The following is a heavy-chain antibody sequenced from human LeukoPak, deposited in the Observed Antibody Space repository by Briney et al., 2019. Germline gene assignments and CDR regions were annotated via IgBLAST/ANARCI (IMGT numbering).Heavy chain of an antibody. D-gene: IGHD5-24*01. J-gene: IGHJ6*02. Sequence: PGGSLRLSCAASGFIFNAYSMNWVRQTPGKGLEWVSSMSSSNKFIYYADSVKGRFTISRDNAKNSPYLQMNNLRAEDTAGYYCTRDRIVEMAKMYYYYYGMDVWGQGTTVTVSS. V-gene: IGHV3-21*01. CDR1: GFIFNAYS. CDR2: MSSSNKFI. CDR3: TRDRIVEMAKMYYYYYGMDV.